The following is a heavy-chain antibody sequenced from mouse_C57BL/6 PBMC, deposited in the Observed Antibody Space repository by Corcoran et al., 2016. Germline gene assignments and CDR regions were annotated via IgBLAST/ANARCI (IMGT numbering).Heavy chain of an antibody. CDR1: GYTFTTYG. V-gene: IGHV9-3*01. Sequence: QIQLVQSGPELKKPGETVKISCKASGYTFTTYGMSWVKQGTGKGLKWMGWINTYSGVTKYADDFKGRVAFSLETSASTASLQINNLKNEDTATYVCARDAFAMDYWGKGTSVTVSS. J-gene: IGHJ4*01. CDR3: ARDAFAMDY. CDR2: INTYSGVT.